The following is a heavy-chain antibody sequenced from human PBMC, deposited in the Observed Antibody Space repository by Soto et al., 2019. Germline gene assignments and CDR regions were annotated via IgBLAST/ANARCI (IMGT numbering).Heavy chain of an antibody. CDR3: ARVFSRRYYYGMDV. CDR2: IWYDGSNK. J-gene: IGHJ6*02. Sequence: PWGSLRLSCAASGFTFSSYGMHWFRQSPGKGLEWVAVIWYDGSNKYYADSVKGRFTISRDNSKNTLYLQMNSLRAEDTAVYYCARVFSRRYYYGMDVWGQGTTVTVSS. V-gene: IGHV3-33*01. CDR1: GFTFSSYG.